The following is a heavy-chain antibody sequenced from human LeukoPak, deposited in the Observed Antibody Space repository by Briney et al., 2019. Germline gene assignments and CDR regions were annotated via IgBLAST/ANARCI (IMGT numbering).Heavy chain of an antibody. CDR2: IRYDGSNK. J-gene: IGHJ4*02. CDR3: ARGTLGLNPDIFEE. D-gene: IGHD7-27*01. V-gene: IGHV3-30*02. Sequence: GGSLRLSCAASGFTFSSYGMHWVRQAPGKGLEWVAFIRYDGSNKYYADSVKGRFTVSRDNAKNSLYLQMNSLRADDTAVYYCARGTLGLNPDIFEEWGQGTLVTVSS. CDR1: GFTFSSYG.